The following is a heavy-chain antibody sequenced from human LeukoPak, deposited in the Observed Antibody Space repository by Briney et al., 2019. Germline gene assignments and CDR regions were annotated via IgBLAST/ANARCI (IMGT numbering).Heavy chain of an antibody. D-gene: IGHD2-15*01. J-gene: IGHJ4*02. CDR1: GFTFSNAW. CDR2: IKSKTDGGTT. V-gene: IGHV3-15*01. Sequence: PGGSLRLSRAASGFTFSNAWMSWVRQAPGKGLEWVGRIKSKTDGGTTDYAAPVKGRFTISRDDSKNTLYLQMNSLKSEDTAVYYCTTIRGFCSGRSCLGYWGQGTLATVSS. CDR3: TTIRGFCSGRSCLGY.